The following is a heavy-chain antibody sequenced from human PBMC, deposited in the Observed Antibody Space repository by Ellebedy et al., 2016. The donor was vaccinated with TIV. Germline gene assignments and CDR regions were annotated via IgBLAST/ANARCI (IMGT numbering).Heavy chain of an antibody. Sequence: AASVKVSCKTSGYNFTSYDINWVRQATGQGLEWMGWMNPNSGYTGYAQKFQGRVTMTRNTSISTAYMEVSSLRTEDTAVYYCARGPPYDSSELHHYWGQGTLVIVSS. J-gene: IGHJ4*02. V-gene: IGHV1-8*01. D-gene: IGHD3-22*01. CDR3: ARGPPYDSSELHHY. CDR1: GYNFTSYD. CDR2: MNPNSGYT.